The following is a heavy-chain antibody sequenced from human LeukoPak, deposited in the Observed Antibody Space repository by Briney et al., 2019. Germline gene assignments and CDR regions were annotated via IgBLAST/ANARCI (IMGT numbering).Heavy chain of an antibody. CDR2: INHSGST. CDR1: GGSFSGYY. Sequence: PSETLSLTCAVYGGSFSGYYWSWIRQPPGKGLEWIGEINHSGSTNYNPSLKSRVTISVDTSKNQFSLKLSFVTAADTAVYYCARLLIAAAGPFDYWGQGTLVTVSS. CDR3: ARLLIAAAGPFDY. D-gene: IGHD6-13*01. V-gene: IGHV4-34*01. J-gene: IGHJ4*02.